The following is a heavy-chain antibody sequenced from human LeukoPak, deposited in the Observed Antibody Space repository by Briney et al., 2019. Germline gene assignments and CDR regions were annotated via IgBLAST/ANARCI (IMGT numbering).Heavy chain of an antibody. CDR2: IYYSGST. CDR3: ARQYSNPMGPFDY. Sequence: SETLSLTCTVSGGSISSSSYYRGWIRQPPGKGLEWIGSIYYSGSTYYNPSLKSRVTISVDTSKNQFSLKLSSVTAADTAVYYCARQYSNPMGPFDYWGQGTLVTVSS. CDR1: GGSISSSSYY. V-gene: IGHV4-39*07. J-gene: IGHJ4*02. D-gene: IGHD4-11*01.